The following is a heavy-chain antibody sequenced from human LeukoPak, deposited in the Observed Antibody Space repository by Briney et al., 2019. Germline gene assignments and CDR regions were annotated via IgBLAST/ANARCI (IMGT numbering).Heavy chain of an antibody. V-gene: IGHV1-2*02. J-gene: IGHJ5*02. CDR3: ARAAFVWWLRDRWFDP. D-gene: IGHD5-12*01. Sequence: GASVKVSCKASGYTFTGYYMHWVRQAPGQGLEWMGWINPNSGGTNYAQKFQGRVTMTRDTSISTVYMELSGLTSDDTAVYYCARAAFVWWLRDRWFDPWGQGTLVTVSS. CDR2: INPNSGGT. CDR1: GYTFTGYY.